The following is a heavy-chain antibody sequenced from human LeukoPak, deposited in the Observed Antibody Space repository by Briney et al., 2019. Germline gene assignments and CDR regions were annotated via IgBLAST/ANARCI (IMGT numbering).Heavy chain of an antibody. CDR2: INPNSGGT. CDR3: ARDGDGSGTDSDY. Sequence: ASVKVSRKASGYTFTGYYMHWVRQAPGQGLEWMGWINPNSGGTNYAQKFQGRVTMTRDTSISTAYMELSRLRSDDTAVYYCARDGDGSGTDSDYWGQGTLVTVSS. J-gene: IGHJ4*02. CDR1: GYTFTGYY. D-gene: IGHD3-10*01. V-gene: IGHV1-2*02.